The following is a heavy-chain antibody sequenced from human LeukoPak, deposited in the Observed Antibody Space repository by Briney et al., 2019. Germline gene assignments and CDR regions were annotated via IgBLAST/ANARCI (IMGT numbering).Heavy chain of an antibody. CDR3: ARGRGSGYYYADY. CDR2: INPNSGGT. D-gene: IGHD3-22*01. V-gene: IGHV1-2*06. CDR1: GYTFSGYN. Sequence: ASVKVSCKASGYTFSGYNMHWVRQAPGQGLEWMGRINPNSGGTGFAQKFQGRVTMTRDTSISTAYMELCRLTSDDTAVYYCARGRGSGYYYADYWGQGTLVTVSS. J-gene: IGHJ4*02.